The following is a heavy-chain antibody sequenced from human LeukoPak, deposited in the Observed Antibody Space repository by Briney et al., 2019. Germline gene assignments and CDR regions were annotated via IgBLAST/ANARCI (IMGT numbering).Heavy chain of an antibody. CDR2: INHSGST. D-gene: IGHD3-22*01. Sequence: SETLSLTCAVYGGSFSGYYWSWIRQPPGKGLEWIGEINHSGSTNYNPSLKSRVTISVDTSKNPFSLKLSSVTAADTAVYYCARGNDSSGYYPSHYYYYYGMDVWGQGTTVTVSS. J-gene: IGHJ6*02. CDR3: ARGNDSSGYYPSHYYYYYGMDV. CDR1: GGSFSGYY. V-gene: IGHV4-34*01.